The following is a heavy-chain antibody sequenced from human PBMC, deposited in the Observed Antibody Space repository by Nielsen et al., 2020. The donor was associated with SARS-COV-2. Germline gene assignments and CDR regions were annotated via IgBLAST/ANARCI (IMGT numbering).Heavy chain of an antibody. CDR2: VIQGGST. D-gene: IGHD3-16*01. CDR1: SGAFSGNY. CDR3: ARLGGGAAERSWFFDL. V-gene: IGHV4-34*12. Sequence: SETLSLTCAVYSGAFSGNYWSWIRQPPGKGLEWIGDVIQGGSTNYQASLRGRLTISVTTSKNQYSLRLTSVTAADTAVYYCARLGGGAAERSWFFDLWGRGTLVTVSS. J-gene: IGHJ2*01.